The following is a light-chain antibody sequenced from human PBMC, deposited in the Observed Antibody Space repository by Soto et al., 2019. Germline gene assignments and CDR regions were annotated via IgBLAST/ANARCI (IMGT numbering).Light chain of an antibody. CDR2: KAS. Sequence: DIQMTQSPSTLSASVGDRVTITCRASQSISSWLAWYQQKPGKAPRLLIYKASSLESGVPSRFIGSGSGTEFTFTISSLQPDDFATYYCQQYNSYSLYTFGQGTKLEIK. V-gene: IGKV1-5*03. CDR1: QSISSW. CDR3: QQYNSYSLYT. J-gene: IGKJ2*01.